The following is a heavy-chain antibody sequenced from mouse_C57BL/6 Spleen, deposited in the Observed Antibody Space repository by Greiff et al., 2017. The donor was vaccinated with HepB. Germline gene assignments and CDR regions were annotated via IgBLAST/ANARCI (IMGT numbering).Heavy chain of an antibody. Sequence: VQLQQPGAELVRPGSSVKLSCKASGYTFTSYWMHWVKQRPIQGLEWIGNIDPSDSETHYNQKFKDKATLTVDKSSSTAYMQLSSLTSEDSAVYYCARVGSGSRGFDYWGQGTTLTVSS. CDR2: IDPSDSET. CDR3: ARVGSGSRGFDY. V-gene: IGHV1-52*01. CDR1: GYTFTSYW. D-gene: IGHD1-1*01. J-gene: IGHJ2*01.